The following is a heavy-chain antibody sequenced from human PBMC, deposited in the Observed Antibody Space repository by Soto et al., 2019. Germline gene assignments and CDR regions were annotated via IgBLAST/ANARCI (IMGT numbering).Heavy chain of an antibody. V-gene: IGHV6-1*01. J-gene: IGHJ3*02. CDR3: ARGEEYQLLSYDAFDI. D-gene: IGHD2-2*01. CDR2: TYYRSKWYN. CDR1: GDSVSSNSAA. Sequence: SQTLSLTCDISGDSVSSNSAAWNWIRQSPSRGLEWLGRTYYRSKWYNDYAVSVKSRITINPDTSKNQFSLQLNSVTPEDTAVYYCARGEEYQLLSYDAFDIWGQGTMVTVSS.